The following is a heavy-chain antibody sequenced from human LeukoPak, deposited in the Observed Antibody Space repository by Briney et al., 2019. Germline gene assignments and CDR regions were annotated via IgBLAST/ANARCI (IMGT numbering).Heavy chain of an antibody. Sequence: GESLKISCKSSGDSFPSYWIAWARQMPAKGMEWMGIIFPADSDTRYSPSFQGQVTISADKSISTACLQWSSLKASDTAMYYCARRSGISDVDYWGQGTLVSVSS. V-gene: IGHV5-51*01. CDR1: GDSFPSYW. D-gene: IGHD4-23*01. J-gene: IGHJ4*02. CDR3: ARRSGISDVDY. CDR2: IFPADSDT.